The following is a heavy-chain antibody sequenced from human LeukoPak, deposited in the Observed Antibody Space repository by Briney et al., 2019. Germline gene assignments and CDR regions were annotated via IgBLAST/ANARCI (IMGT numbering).Heavy chain of an antibody. J-gene: IGHJ6*02. V-gene: IGHV3-23*01. Sequence: GGSLRLSCAASGFTFSIYAMTWVRQAPGKELEWVSRIVGSGDSTYYADSVKGRFTISRDDSKNTLYLQMNSLRAEDTAVYYCARDYFYPMDVWGQGTTVTVSS. CDR1: GFTFSIYA. CDR3: ARDYFYPMDV. CDR2: IVGSGDST.